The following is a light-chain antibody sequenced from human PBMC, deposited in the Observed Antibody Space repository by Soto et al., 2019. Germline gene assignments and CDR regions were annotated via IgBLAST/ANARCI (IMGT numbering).Light chain of an antibody. J-gene: IGKJ1*01. CDR3: QQANSFPRT. Sequence: DIQMTQSPSTLSASVGDRVTITCRVSQSISSWLAWYQQKPGKAPKLLIYKASSLESGVPSRFSGSGSGTEFTLTISSLQPEDFATYYCQQANSFPRTFGQGTKVDI. V-gene: IGKV1-5*03. CDR1: QSISSW. CDR2: KAS.